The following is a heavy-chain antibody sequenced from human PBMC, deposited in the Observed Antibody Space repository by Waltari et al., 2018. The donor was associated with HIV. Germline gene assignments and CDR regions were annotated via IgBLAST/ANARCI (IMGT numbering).Heavy chain of an antibody. J-gene: IGHJ6*02. D-gene: IGHD5-12*01. Sequence: EVQLLESGGGLVQPGGSLRLSCAASGFTFSSYAMSWVRQAPGEGLEWVSAISGSGGNTYYADSVKGRFTISRDNSQNTLFLQMNSLRAEDTAVYYCAKGGYSGYVQYYYGMDVWGQGTTVTVSS. V-gene: IGHV3-23*01. CDR2: ISGSGGNT. CDR1: GFTFSSYA. CDR3: AKGGYSGYVQYYYGMDV.